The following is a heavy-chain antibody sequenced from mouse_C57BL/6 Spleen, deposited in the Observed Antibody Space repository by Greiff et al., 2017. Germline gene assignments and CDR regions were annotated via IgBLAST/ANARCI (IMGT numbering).Heavy chain of an antibody. V-gene: IGHV2-2*01. CDR1: GFSLTSYG. J-gene: IGHJ4*01. Sequence: VKLMESGPGLVQPSQSLSITCTVSGFSLTSYGVHWVRQSPGKGLEWLGVIWRGGSTDYNASFISRLSISKDNSKSQIFFRMNSLQADDTAIYYCARNYDYDRGYAMDYWGQGTSVTVSS. D-gene: IGHD2-4*01. CDR3: ARNYDYDRGYAMDY. CDR2: IWRGGST.